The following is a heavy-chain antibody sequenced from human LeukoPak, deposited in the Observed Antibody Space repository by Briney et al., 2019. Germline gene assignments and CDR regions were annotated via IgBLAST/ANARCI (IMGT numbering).Heavy chain of an antibody. CDR3: ARPYYYDSRIDP. J-gene: IGHJ5*02. D-gene: IGHD3-22*01. CDR1: GGSISSGDYY. V-gene: IGHV4-30-4*01. Sequence: SETLSPTCTVSGGSISSGDYYWSWIRQPPGKGLEWIAYMYYSGSTYYNPSLKSRVTISADTSKNQLSLKLSSMTAADTAVYYCARPYYYDSRIDPWGQGILVTVFS. CDR2: MYYSGST.